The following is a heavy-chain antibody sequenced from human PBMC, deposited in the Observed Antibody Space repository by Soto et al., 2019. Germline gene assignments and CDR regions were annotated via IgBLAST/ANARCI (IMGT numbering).Heavy chain of an antibody. Sequence: ASVKVSCKASGYTFTSYGISWVRQAPGQGLEWMGWISAYNGNTNYAQKLQGRVTMTTDTSTSTAYMELRSLRSDDTAVYYCARVPPDYYDSSGYNWFEPWGEGSLVTVCS. CDR2: ISAYNGNT. CDR1: GYTFTSYG. V-gene: IGHV1-18*01. J-gene: IGHJ5*02. D-gene: IGHD3-22*01. CDR3: ARVPPDYYDSSGYNWFEP.